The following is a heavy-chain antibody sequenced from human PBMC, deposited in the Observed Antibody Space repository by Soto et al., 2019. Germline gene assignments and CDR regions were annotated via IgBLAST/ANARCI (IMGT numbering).Heavy chain of an antibody. J-gene: IGHJ4*02. V-gene: IGHV3-23*01. D-gene: IGHD3-9*01. CDR2: ISGSGGST. CDR1: GFTFSSYA. Sequence: PGGSLRLSCAASGFTFSSYAMSWVRQAPGKGLEWVSAISGSGGSTYYADSVKGRFTISRDNSKNTLYLQMNSLRAEDTAVYYCAKEPYYDILTGPYFDYWGQGTLVTVS. CDR3: AKEPYYDILTGPYFDY.